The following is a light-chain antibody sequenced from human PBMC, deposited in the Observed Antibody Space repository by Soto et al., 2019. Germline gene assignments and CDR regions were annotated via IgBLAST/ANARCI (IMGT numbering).Light chain of an antibody. CDR2: AAS. CDR3: QQYASSPRT. V-gene: IGKV1-39*01. Sequence: DIQMTQSPSSLSASVGDRVTITFRASQSISSYLNWYQQKPGKAPKLLIYAASSLQSGVPSRFSGSGSGTDFTLTISRLEPEDSAVYYCQQYASSPRTFGQGTKVDIK. J-gene: IGKJ1*01. CDR1: QSISSY.